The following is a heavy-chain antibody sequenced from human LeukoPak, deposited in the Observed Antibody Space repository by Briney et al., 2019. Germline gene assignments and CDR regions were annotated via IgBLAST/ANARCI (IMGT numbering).Heavy chain of an antibody. CDR3: ARRYSSGWYIGAFDI. CDR1: GGSFSNYY. J-gene: IGHJ3*02. CDR2: INHSGST. D-gene: IGHD6-19*01. Sequence: SETLSLTCAVYGGSFSNYYWSWIRQPPGKGLEWIGEINHSGSTNYNPSLKSRVTTSVDTSKNQFPLKLSSVTAADTAVYYCARRYSSGWYIGAFDIWGQGTMVTVSS. V-gene: IGHV4-34*01.